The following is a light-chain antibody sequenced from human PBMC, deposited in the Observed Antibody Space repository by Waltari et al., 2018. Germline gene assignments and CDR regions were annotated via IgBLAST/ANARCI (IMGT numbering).Light chain of an antibody. CDR2: DVS. Sequence: HSALTQPASVSGSPGQSITISCTGTSSDVGGYNYVSLYQQHPSKAPKLMIYDVSNRPSGVCNRCSGSKAGNTASLTISGLQAEDEADYYCSSYISSDTLELFGGGTSLTVL. CDR3: SSYISSDTLEL. J-gene: IGLJ2*01. CDR1: SSDVGGYNY. V-gene: IGLV2-14*03.